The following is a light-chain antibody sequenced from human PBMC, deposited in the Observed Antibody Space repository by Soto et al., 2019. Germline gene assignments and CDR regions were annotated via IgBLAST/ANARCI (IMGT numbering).Light chain of an antibody. Sequence: QPVLTQSPSASASPGASVKLTCTLSSGHSSYAIAWHQQQPEKGPRFLMRINGDGSHSKGDGIPDRFSGSSSGAERYLTISSLQSEDEADYYCQTWGTSFVLFGGGTKVTVL. CDR2: INGDGSH. V-gene: IGLV4-69*01. J-gene: IGLJ2*01. CDR3: QTWGTSFVL. CDR1: SGHSSYA.